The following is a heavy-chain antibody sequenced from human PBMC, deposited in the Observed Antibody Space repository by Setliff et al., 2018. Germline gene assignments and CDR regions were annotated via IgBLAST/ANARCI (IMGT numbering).Heavy chain of an antibody. D-gene: IGHD2-2*01. J-gene: IGHJ5*02. V-gene: IGHV4-4*02. CDR1: GVSVNSLTW. Sequence: SETLSLTCAVSGVSVNSLTWWSWVRQSPGKGLGWIGHIYHDGNTKSYPSVHFNQSLKSRVTMSVDKSKNHFSLELTSVTAADTAVYYCARGGGGYHAAPWGQGILVTVSS. CDR2: IYHDGNT. CDR3: ARGGGGYHAAP.